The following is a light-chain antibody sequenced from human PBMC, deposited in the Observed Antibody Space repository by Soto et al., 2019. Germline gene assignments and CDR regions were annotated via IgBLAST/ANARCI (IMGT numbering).Light chain of an antibody. V-gene: IGLV2-14*01. J-gene: IGLJ1*01. CDR3: SSYTSSSTNV. CDR2: EVS. Sequence: QSALTQPASVSGSPGQSITISCTGTSSDVGSYNYFSWYQQHPGKAPKLMIYEVSNRPSGVSNRFSGSTSGNTASLTISGLQAEDEADYYCSSYTSSSTNVFGTGTKVTVL. CDR1: SSDVGSYNY.